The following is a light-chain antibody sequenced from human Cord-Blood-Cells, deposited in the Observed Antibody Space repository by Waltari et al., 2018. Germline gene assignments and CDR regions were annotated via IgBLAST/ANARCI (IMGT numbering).Light chain of an antibody. Sequence: QSALTQPASVSGSPGPSITISCTGTSSDVGGYNYVSWYQQHPGNAPKLMIYEVSNRPSGVSNRFSGSKSGNTASLTISGLQAEDEADYYCSSYTSSSTLVFGGGTKLTVL. CDR1: SSDVGGYNY. J-gene: IGLJ2*01. CDR2: EVS. V-gene: IGLV2-14*01. CDR3: SSYTSSSTLV.